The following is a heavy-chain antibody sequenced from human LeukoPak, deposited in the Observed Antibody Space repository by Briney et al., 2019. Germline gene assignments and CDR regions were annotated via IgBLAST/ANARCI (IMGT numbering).Heavy chain of an antibody. Sequence: SETLSLTCTVSGGSISSYYWSWIRQPPGKGLEWIGYIYYSGSTNYNPSLKSRVTISVDRSKNQFSLKLSSVTAADTAVYYCARVRGYCSSTSCYRYWYFDLWGRGTLVTVSS. D-gene: IGHD2-2*01. V-gene: IGHV4-59*12. J-gene: IGHJ2*01. CDR1: GGSISSYY. CDR3: ARVRGYCSSTSCYRYWYFDL. CDR2: IYYSGST.